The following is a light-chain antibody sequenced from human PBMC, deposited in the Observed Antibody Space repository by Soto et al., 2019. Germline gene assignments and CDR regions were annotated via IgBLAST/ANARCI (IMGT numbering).Light chain of an antibody. J-gene: IGKJ4*01. CDR3: QQYDIPPST. CDR1: QDISRY. V-gene: IGKV1-33*01. CDR2: DVS. Sequence: DIQMTQSPASLSASVGDRVTISCQASQDISRYLNWYQHKPGRAPQLLINDVSTLETGVPLSFSATGSGTEFTRTINGLQPEDLATYYCQQYDIPPSTFGGGTKVAIK.